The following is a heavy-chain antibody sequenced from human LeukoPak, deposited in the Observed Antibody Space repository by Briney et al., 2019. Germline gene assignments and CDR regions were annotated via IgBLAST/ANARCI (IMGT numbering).Heavy chain of an antibody. CDR1: GGSISSYY. CDR3: ARQTGSGLFILP. Sequence: PSETLSLTCTVSGGSISSYYWSWIRQPPGKGLEWIGYIYYSGSTNYNPSLKSRVSISIDTSKNQFSLRLTSVTAADTAVYYCARQTGSGLFILPGGQGTLVTVSS. J-gene: IGHJ4*02. D-gene: IGHD3/OR15-3a*01. CDR2: IYYSGST. V-gene: IGHV4-59*08.